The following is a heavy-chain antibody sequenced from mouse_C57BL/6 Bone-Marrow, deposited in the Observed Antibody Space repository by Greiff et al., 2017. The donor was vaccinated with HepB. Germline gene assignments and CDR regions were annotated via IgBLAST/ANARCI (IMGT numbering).Heavy chain of an antibody. V-gene: IGHV5-6*02. Sequence: EVKLMESGGDLVKPGGSLKLSCAASGFTFSSYGMSWVRQTPDKRLEWVATISSGGSYTYYPDSVKGRFTISRDNAKNTLYLQMSSLKSEDTAMYYCARRGLFFAYWGQGTLVTVSA. CDR1: GFTFSSYG. CDR3: ARRGLFFAY. D-gene: IGHD6-1*01. J-gene: IGHJ3*01. CDR2: ISSGGSYT.